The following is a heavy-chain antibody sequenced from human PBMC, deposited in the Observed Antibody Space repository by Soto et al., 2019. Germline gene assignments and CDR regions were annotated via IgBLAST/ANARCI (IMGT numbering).Heavy chain of an antibody. CDR3: ARGSYDFWSGPHPTLDY. V-gene: IGHV4-59*01. CDR1: RGCRKIYY. D-gene: IGHD3-3*01. CDR2: IYYSGST. Sequence: PSGTLSVTCAVSRGCRKIYYWSWIRQTKRKGLEWIGYIYYSGSTNYNPSLKSGVTISVDTSKNQFSLKLSSVTAADTAVYYCARGSYDFWSGPHPTLDYWGQGTLVTVSS. J-gene: IGHJ4*02.